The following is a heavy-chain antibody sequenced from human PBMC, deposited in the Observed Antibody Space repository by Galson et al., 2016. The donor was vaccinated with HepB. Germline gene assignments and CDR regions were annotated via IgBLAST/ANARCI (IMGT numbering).Heavy chain of an antibody. D-gene: IGHD4-11*01. J-gene: IGHJ4*02. Sequence: EPLSLTCSVSGGSLSTFFWSWFRQAPGKGLEWIGYVHYSGETDYNPSLKSRVTMSLDTSKNQFSLKLNSVTAADTAVYFCAREWYSNFYFDFWGQGALVTVSS. CDR1: GGSLSTFF. V-gene: IGHV4-59*01. CDR3: AREWYSNFYFDF. CDR2: VHYSGET.